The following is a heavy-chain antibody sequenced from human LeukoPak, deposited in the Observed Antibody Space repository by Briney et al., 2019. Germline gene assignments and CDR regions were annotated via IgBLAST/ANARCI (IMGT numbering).Heavy chain of an antibody. J-gene: IGHJ4*02. CDR2: IWHDASHT. Sequence: TGGSLRLSCAASGFSFSTYAMHWVRQAPGKGLEWVALIWHDASHTFYTDSVKGRFTISRDNSKNTLYLQMNSLRAEDTAVYYCAKTSAAGTFDYWGQGTLVTVSS. CDR3: AKTSAAGTFDY. D-gene: IGHD6-13*01. CDR1: GFSFSTYA. V-gene: IGHV3-30*02.